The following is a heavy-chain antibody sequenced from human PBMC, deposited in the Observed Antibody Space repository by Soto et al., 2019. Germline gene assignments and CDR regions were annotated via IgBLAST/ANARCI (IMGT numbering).Heavy chain of an antibody. CDR2: IYHSGST. D-gene: IGHD3-10*01. Sequence: SETLSLTCAVSGGSISSSNWWSWVRQPPVKGLEWIGEIYHSGSTNYNPSLKSRVTISVDKSKNHFSLKLSSVAAADTAVYYCARSDTMVRGVSQNDAFDIWGQGTMVTVSS. V-gene: IGHV4-4*02. CDR1: GGSISSSNW. CDR3: ARSDTMVRGVSQNDAFDI. J-gene: IGHJ3*02.